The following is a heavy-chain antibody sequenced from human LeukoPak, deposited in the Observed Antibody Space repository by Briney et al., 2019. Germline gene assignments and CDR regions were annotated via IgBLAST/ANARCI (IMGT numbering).Heavy chain of an antibody. D-gene: IGHD3-16*01. J-gene: IGHJ6*03. Sequence: GSLRLSCAASGFTFSSYWMSWVRQAPGKGLEWVANIKQDGSEKYYVDSVKGRFTISRDSAKNSLYLQMNSLRAEDTAVYYCAREFGREYYYMDVWGKGTTVTVSS. CDR1: GFTFSSYW. CDR2: IKQDGSEK. CDR3: AREFGREYYYMDV. V-gene: IGHV3-7*01.